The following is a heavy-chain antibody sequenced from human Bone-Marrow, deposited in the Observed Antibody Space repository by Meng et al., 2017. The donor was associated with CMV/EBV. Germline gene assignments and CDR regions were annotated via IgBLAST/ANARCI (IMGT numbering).Heavy chain of an antibody. Sequence: ASVKVSCKASGYTFTSYGISWVRQAPGQGLEWMGWISAYNGNTNYAQKLQGRVTMTTDTSTSTAYMELRSLRSDDTAVYYCARDFPLKGVVILTETKRGYYYYGMDVWGQGTTVTASS. D-gene: IGHD3-3*01. CDR2: ISAYNGNT. J-gene: IGHJ6*02. CDR3: ARDFPLKGVVILTETKRGYYYYGMDV. V-gene: IGHV1-18*01. CDR1: GYTFTSYG.